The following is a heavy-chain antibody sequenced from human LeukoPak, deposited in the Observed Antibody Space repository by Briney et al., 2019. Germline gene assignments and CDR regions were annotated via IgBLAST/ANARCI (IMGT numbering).Heavy chain of an antibody. J-gene: IGHJ4*02. CDR1: GYTFTSYY. V-gene: IGHV1-46*01. CDR2: INPSSGST. CDR3: ARVGYCSGGSCYYLAY. Sequence: ASVKVSCKASGYTFTSYYIHWMRQAPGQGLEWMGIINPSSGSTSYAQKFQGRVTLTRDTSTSTVYMELSSLRSEDTAVYYCARVGYCSGGSCYYLAYWGQGTLVTVSS. D-gene: IGHD2-15*01.